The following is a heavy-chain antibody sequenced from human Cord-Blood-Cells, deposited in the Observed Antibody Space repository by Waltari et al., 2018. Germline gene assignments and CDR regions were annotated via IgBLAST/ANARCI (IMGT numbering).Heavy chain of an antibody. D-gene: IGHD3-22*01. CDR1: GGSISSSRYY. CDR2: IYYSGST. V-gene: IGHV4-39*01. J-gene: IGHJ4*02. CDR3: ASTAPYYYDSSGYYYFDY. Sequence: QLQLQESGPGLVKPSETLSLTCTVSGGSISSSRYYWGWIRQPPGEGLEWSGSIYYSGSTYYNPSLKSRVTISVDTSKNQFSLKLSSVTAADTAVYYCASTAPYYYDSSGYYYFDYWGQGTLVTVSS.